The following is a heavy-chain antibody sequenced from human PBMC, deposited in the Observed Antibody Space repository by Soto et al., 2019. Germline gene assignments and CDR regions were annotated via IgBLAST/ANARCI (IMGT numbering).Heavy chain of an antibody. CDR2: ISGSGGST. CDR3: AKLPGGSGSP. Sequence: EVQLLESGGCLVQPGGSLRLSFAASGFTFSSYAMSWVRQAPGKGLEWVSAISGSGGSTYYADSVKGRFTISRDNCTNTLYLQMNSLRAEDTAVYYCAKLPGGSGSPWGQGTLVTVSS. CDR1: GFTFSSYA. V-gene: IGHV3-23*01. J-gene: IGHJ5*02. D-gene: IGHD3-10*01.